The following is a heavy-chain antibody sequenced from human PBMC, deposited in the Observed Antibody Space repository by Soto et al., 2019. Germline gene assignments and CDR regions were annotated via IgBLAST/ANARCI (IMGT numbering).Heavy chain of an antibody. CDR2: GIPILGTG. J-gene: IGHJ4*01. Sequence: QVQLVQSGAEVKKPGSSVKVSCTASGGSLRNSVISWVRQAPAQRLEWMGGGIPILGTGNYAQKFQGRVTMTADEATSTAYMDLSSLSPDDTAVYYCARLGHPGHWGPGTLVIVSS. V-gene: IGHV1-69*01. CDR3: ARLGHPGH. CDR1: GGSLRNSV.